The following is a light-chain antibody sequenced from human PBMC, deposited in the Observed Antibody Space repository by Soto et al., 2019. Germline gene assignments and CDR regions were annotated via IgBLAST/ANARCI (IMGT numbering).Light chain of an antibody. CDR3: CSYAGSSTYV. CDR2: DVT. J-gene: IGLJ1*01. Sequence: QSALTQPRSVSGSPGQSVTISCTGTSSDVGGYSFVSWYQQHPGKAPKLMIYDVTKRPSGVPDRFSGSKSGNTASLTISGLQAEDEADYYCCSYAGSSTYVFGTGTKLTVL. V-gene: IGLV2-11*01. CDR1: SSDVGGYSF.